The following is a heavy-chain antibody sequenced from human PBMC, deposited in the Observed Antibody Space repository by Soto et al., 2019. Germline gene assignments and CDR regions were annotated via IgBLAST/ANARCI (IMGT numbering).Heavy chain of an antibody. Sequence: GGSLRLSCEASGFTFSSFGMHWVRQAPGKGLEWVTFVSYDGSKTYSSGSVNGRFTISRDNSKNTLYLQMNSLRLEDTAVYYCAKDYAGLDSGSDLWGRGTLVTVSS. CDR1: GFTFSSFG. CDR2: VSYDGSKT. V-gene: IGHV3-30*18. J-gene: IGHJ2*01. D-gene: IGHD2-2*01. CDR3: AKDYAGLDSGSDL.